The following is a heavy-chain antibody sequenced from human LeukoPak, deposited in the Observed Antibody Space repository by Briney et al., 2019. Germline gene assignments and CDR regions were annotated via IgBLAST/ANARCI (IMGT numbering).Heavy chain of an antibody. V-gene: IGHV3-64D*06. D-gene: IGHD3-9*01. CDR2: ISSNGGST. J-gene: IGHJ5*02. Sequence: GGSLRLSCSSSGFTFSSYAMHCVRQAPGKGLEYVSAISSNGGSTYYAASVKARFTISRDNSKNTLYLQMSSLRAEDTPVYYCVKDADYDILTGYALNWFDPWGQGTLVTVSS. CDR3: VKDADYDILTGYALNWFDP. CDR1: GFTFSSYA.